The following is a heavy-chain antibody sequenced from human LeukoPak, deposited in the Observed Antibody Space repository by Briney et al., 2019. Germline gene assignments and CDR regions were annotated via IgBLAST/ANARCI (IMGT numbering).Heavy chain of an antibody. CDR1: GYSFTSYW. CDR2: IYPGDSDT. CDR3: ARHRVVGWREDNYYGMDV. D-gene: IGHD5-24*01. V-gene: IGHV5-51*01. J-gene: IGHJ6*02. Sequence: GASLQISCKGPGYSFTSYWNGWVRQMPGKGLEWMGIIYPGDSDTRYSPSFQGQVTISADKSISTAYLQWSSLKASDTAMYYCARHRVVGWREDNYYGMDVWGQGATVTVSS.